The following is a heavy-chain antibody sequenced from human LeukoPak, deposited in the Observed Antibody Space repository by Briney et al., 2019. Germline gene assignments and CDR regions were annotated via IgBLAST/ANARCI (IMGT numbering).Heavy chain of an antibody. J-gene: IGHJ4*02. CDR2: ISYGGDKE. Sequence: GGSLRLSCATSGFTFSSYAMHWVRQAPGKGLEWVAVISYGGDKEYYADSVKGRFTISRDNSRSALYLQMNSLRADDTAVYYCARDKIVGPTTLDYWGQGTLVTVSS. D-gene: IGHD1-26*01. V-gene: IGHV3-30-3*01. CDR1: GFTFSSYA. CDR3: ARDKIVGPTTLDY.